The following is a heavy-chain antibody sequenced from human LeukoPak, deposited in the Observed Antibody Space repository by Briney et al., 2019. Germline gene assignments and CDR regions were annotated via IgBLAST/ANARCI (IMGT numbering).Heavy chain of an antibody. J-gene: IGHJ4*02. CDR2: ISSSGSTI. CDR1: GFTFSDYY. V-gene: IGHV3-11*04. CDR3: ASTRGYSYLYYFDY. Sequence: PWGSLRLSCAASGFTFSDYYMSWIRQAPGKGLEWVSYISSSGSTIYYADSVKGRFTISRDNAKNSLYLQMNSLRAEDTAVYYCASTRGYSYLYYFDYWGQGTLVTVSS. D-gene: IGHD5-18*01.